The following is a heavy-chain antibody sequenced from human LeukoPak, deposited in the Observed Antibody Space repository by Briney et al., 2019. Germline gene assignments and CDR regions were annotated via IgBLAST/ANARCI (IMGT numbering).Heavy chain of an antibody. CDR3: AGAVADPDFDY. J-gene: IGHJ4*02. Sequence: PSETLSLTCTVSGGSISSSSYYWGWIRQPPGKGLEWIGSIYYSGSTHYNPSLKSRVTISVDTSKNQFSLKLSSVTAADTAVYYCAGAVADPDFDYWGQGTLVTVSS. V-gene: IGHV4-39*01. CDR2: IYYSGST. D-gene: IGHD6-13*01. CDR1: GGSISSSSYY.